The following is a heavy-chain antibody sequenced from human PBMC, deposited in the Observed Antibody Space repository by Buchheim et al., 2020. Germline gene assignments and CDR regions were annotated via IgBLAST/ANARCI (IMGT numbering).Heavy chain of an antibody. D-gene: IGHD3-22*01. CDR2: ISDSGSRT. CDR1: GFTFNSYA. J-gene: IGHJ4*02. V-gene: IGHV3-23*01. Sequence: EVQLLESGGGLIQPGGSLRLSCAASGFTFNSYAMSWVRQAPGKGLEWVSGISDSGSRTYFADSVKGRFTISRDNSKNTLYLQMNSLRAEDTAVYYCAKRVYYDSSGYSYYFDSWGQGTL. CDR3: AKRVYYDSSGYSYYFDS.